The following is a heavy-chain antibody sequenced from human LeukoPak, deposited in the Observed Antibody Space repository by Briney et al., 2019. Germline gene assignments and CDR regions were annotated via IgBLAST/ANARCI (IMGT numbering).Heavy chain of an antibody. Sequence: GGSLRLSCAASGFTFSSYEMNWVRQAPGKGLEWVSYISSGSTIYDADSVKDRFTISRDNAKNSLYLQMNSLRAEDTAVYYCARESIAVAGAPFDYWGQGTLVTVSS. D-gene: IGHD6-19*01. J-gene: IGHJ4*02. CDR2: ISSGSTI. CDR3: ARESIAVAGAPFDY. V-gene: IGHV3-48*03. CDR1: GFTFSSYE.